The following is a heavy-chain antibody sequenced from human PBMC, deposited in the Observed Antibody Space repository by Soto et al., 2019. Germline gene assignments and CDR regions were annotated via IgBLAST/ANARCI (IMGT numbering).Heavy chain of an antibody. CDR1: GGSISSGGYY. CDR3: ARGNYDSSGYPLYYFDY. J-gene: IGHJ4*02. Sequence: SETLSLTCTFSGGSISSGGYYWSWIRQHPGKGLDWIGYIYYSGSTYYNPSLKSRVTISLDTSKNQFSLKLSSVTAADTAVYYCARGNYDSSGYPLYYFDYWGQGTLVTVS. D-gene: IGHD3-22*01. CDR2: IYYSGST. V-gene: IGHV4-31*03.